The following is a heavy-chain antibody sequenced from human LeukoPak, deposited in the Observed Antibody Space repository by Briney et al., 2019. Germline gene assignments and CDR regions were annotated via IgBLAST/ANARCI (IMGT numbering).Heavy chain of an antibody. V-gene: IGHV4-31*03. D-gene: IGHD3-22*01. CDR1: GGSISSGGYY. CDR2: IYYSGST. Sequence: SETLSLTCTVSGGSISSGGYYWSWIRQHPGKGLEWIGYIYYSGSTYYNPSPKSRVTISVDTSKNQFSLKLSSVTAADTAVYYCARGDTYYYDSSGYWFDPWGQGTLVTVSS. CDR3: ARGDTYYYDSSGYWFDP. J-gene: IGHJ5*02.